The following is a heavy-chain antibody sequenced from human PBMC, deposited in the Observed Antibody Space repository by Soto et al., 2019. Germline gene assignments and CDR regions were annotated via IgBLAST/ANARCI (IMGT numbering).Heavy chain of an antibody. CDR1: GYTFTSYA. J-gene: IGHJ3*02. CDR3: ARDQTRGSWWGAFDI. V-gene: IGHV1-3*01. Sequence: ASVKVSCKASGYTFTSYAMHWVRQAPGQRLEWMGWINAGNGNTKYSQKFQGRVTITRDTSASTAYMELSSLRSEDTAVYYCARDQTRGSWWGAFDIWGQGTMVTVSS. CDR2: INAGNGNT. D-gene: IGHD1-26*01.